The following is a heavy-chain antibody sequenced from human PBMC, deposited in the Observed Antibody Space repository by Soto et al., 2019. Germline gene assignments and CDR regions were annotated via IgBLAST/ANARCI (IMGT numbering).Heavy chain of an antibody. CDR1: GGSISSYY. D-gene: IGHD3-10*01. J-gene: IGHJ4*02. V-gene: IGHV4-59*01. Sequence: SETLSLTCTVSGGSISSYYWSWIRQPPGKGLEWIGYIYYSGSTNYNPSLKSRVTISVDTSKNQFSLKLSSVTAADTAVYYCARANYYGSGSHEPPDYWGQGTLVTVSS. CDR2: IYYSGST. CDR3: ARANYYGSGSHEPPDY.